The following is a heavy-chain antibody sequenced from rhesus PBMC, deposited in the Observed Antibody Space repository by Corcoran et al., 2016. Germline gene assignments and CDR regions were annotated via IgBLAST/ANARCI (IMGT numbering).Heavy chain of an antibody. D-gene: IGHD3-28*01. V-gene: IGHV4-165*02. Sequence: QVPLQELGPGLVNPSATLSLTCAFSGRPIRGYYRNRVRQPPGKGLEWMGDIGGSSGITYYNASLKSRVTISTDTSKNQFSLKLTSVTAADTAVYYCARFSGYYPNFDYWGQGVLVTVSS. J-gene: IGHJ4*01. CDR2: IGGSSGIT. CDR3: ARFSGYYPNFDY. CDR1: GRPIRGYY.